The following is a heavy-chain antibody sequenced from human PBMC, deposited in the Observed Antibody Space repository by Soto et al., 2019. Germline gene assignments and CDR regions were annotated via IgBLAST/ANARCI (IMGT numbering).Heavy chain of an antibody. CDR3: ARDRWDYYDSSGYYAPSDYYYGMDV. J-gene: IGHJ6*02. CDR2: IIPIFGTA. Sequence: SVKVSCKASGGTFSSYAISWVRQAPGPGLEWMGGIIPIFGTANYAQKFQGRVTITADESTSTAYMELSSLRSEDTAVYYCARDRWDYYDSSGYYAPSDYYYGMDVWGQGTTVTVSS. CDR1: GGTFSSYA. V-gene: IGHV1-69*13. D-gene: IGHD3-22*01.